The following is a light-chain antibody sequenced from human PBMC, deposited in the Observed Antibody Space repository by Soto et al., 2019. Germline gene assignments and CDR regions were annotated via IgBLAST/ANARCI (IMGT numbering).Light chain of an antibody. V-gene: IGKV3-15*01. CDR3: KQRSNFIT. CDR1: QSVSRK. J-gene: IGKJ5*01. CDR2: GAS. Sequence: ELVMTQSPATLSLSAGDSATLSCRASQSVSRKLAWYQQTRCQAPRLLIYGASTRATGVQARFSGSGSGTEFTLTISNLQSEDFAVYYCKQRSNFITCGQGTRLEI.